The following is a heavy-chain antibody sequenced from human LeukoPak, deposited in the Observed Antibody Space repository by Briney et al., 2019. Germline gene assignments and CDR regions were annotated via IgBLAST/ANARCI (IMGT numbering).Heavy chain of an antibody. J-gene: IGHJ5*02. V-gene: IGHV3-23*01. CDR1: GFTFSNYA. D-gene: IGHD1-1*01. CDR3: AKGYGFTNWFDP. CDR2: ISGSGDST. Sequence: GGSLRLSCAASGFTFSNYAMRWVRQAPGKGLEWVSGISGSGDSTYYADSVKGRFTISRDNSKNTLYLQMNSLRAEDTAVYYCAKGYGFTNWFDPWGQGTLVTVSS.